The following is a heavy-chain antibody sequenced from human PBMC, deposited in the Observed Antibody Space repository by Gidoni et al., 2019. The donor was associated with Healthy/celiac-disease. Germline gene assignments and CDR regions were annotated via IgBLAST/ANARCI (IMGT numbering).Heavy chain of an antibody. CDR2: ISSSSSYI. CDR3: ARGGRDYGMDV. J-gene: IGHJ6*02. D-gene: IGHD5-12*01. V-gene: IGHV3-21*01. Sequence: EVQLVESGGGLVKPGGSLRLSCAASGFTFSSDSMNWVRQAPGKGLEWVSSISSSSSYIYYADSVKGRFTISRDNAKNSLYLQMNSLRAEDTAVYYCARGGRDYGMDVWGQGTTVTVSS. CDR1: GFTFSSDS.